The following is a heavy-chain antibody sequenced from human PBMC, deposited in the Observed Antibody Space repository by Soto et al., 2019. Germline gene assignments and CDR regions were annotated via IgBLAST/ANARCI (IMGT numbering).Heavy chain of an antibody. CDR3: AREGRYSGYDLFFDP. V-gene: IGHV1-69*04. D-gene: IGHD5-12*01. J-gene: IGHJ5*02. CDR2: IIPILGIA. Sequence: SVKASCKASGGTFSSYTISWVRQAPGQGLEWMGRIIPILGIANYAQKFQGRVTITADKSTSTAYMELSSLRSEDTAVYYCAREGRYSGYDLFFDPWGQGTLVTVSS. CDR1: GGTFSSYT.